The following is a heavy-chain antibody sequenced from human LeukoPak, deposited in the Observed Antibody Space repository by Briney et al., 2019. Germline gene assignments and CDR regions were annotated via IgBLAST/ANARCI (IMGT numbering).Heavy chain of an antibody. V-gene: IGHV3-21*01. CDR2: ISSSSSYI. D-gene: IGHD6-13*01. CDR3: ARGRHSSSWSYYYYYMDV. CDR1: GFTFSSYE. J-gene: IGHJ6*03. Sequence: GGSLRLSCAASGFTFSSYEMNWVRQAPGKGLEWVSSISSSSSYIYYADSAKGRFTISRDNAKNSLYLQMNSLRAEDTAVYYCARGRHSSSWSYYYYYMDVWGKGTTVTVSS.